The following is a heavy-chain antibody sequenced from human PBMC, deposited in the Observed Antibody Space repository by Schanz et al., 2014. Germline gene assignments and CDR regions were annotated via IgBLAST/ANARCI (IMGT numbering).Heavy chain of an antibody. CDR3: AKSGYCRSTSCYQYNYYGLDV. D-gene: IGHD2-2*03. Sequence: EVQLVESGGGLVQPGGSLRLSCAASGFTFSSSWMNWVRQPPGKGLEWVANIKQDGSEAYYVDSVKGRFTISRDNAKNSLDLQMSSLRAEDTAVYYCAKSGYCRSTSCYQYNYYGLDVWGQGTTVTVSS. V-gene: IGHV3-7*01. CDR2: IKQDGSEA. CDR1: GFTFSSSW. J-gene: IGHJ6*02.